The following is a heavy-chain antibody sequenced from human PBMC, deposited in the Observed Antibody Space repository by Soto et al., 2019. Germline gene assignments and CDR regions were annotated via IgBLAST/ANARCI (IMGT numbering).Heavy chain of an antibody. CDR2: ISAYNGNT. Sequence: ASVKVSCKASGYTFTSYGISWVRQAPGQGLEWMGWISAYNGNTNYAQKLQGRVTMTTDTSTSTAYMELRSLRSDDTAVYYCARVSGYYDSSGYYGTDVWGQGTTVTVSS. J-gene: IGHJ6*02. V-gene: IGHV1-18*01. CDR3: ARVSGYYDSSGYYGTDV. D-gene: IGHD3-22*01. CDR1: GYTFTSYG.